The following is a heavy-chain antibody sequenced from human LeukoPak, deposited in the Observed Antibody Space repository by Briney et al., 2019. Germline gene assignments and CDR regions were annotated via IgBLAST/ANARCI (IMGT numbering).Heavy chain of an antibody. CDR1: GFTFSSYA. CDR3: ARDTRITMVRGVIYYFDY. D-gene: IGHD3-10*01. CDR2: ISYDGSNK. Sequence: GGSLRLSCAASGFTFSSYAMHWVRQAPGKGLEWVAVISYDGSNKYYADSVKGRFTISRDNSKNTLYLQMNSLRAEDTAVYYCARDTRITMVRGVIYYFDYWGRGTLVTVSS. V-gene: IGHV3-30-3*01. J-gene: IGHJ4*02.